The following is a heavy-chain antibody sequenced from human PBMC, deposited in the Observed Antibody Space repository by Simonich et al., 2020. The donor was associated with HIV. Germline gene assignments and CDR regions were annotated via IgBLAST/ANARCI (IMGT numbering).Heavy chain of an antibody. Sequence: QVQLQESGPGLVKPSETLSLTCTVSGGSFSTYYWRWIRQPPGKGLEWIGYIDYSGTTNYNPSLKSRVTISVDTSKKQFSLKLSSVTAADTAVYYCARQPRIAAAGGGWFDPWGQGTLVTVSS. V-gene: IGHV4-59*08. CDR1: GGSFSTYY. CDR3: ARQPRIAAAGGGWFDP. D-gene: IGHD6-13*01. J-gene: IGHJ5*02. CDR2: IDYSGTT.